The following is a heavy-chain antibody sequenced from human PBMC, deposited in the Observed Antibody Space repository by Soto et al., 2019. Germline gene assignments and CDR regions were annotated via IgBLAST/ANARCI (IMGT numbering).Heavy chain of an antibody. V-gene: IGHV3-64*04. CDR3: AREESGWFDP. Sequence: GGSLRLSCSASGFTFSSYAMHWVRQAPGKGLEYVSAISSNGGSTYYADSVKGRFTISRDNSKNTLYLQMNSLRAEDTAVYYCAREESGWFDPWGQGTLVTVSS. CDR1: GFTFSSYA. J-gene: IGHJ5*02. CDR2: ISSNGGST. D-gene: IGHD6-25*01.